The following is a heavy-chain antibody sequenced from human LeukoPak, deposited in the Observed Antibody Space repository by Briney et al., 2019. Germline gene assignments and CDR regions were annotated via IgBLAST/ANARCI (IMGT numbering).Heavy chain of an antibody. Sequence: PGGSLRLSCAASGSTFSSYEMSWVRQAPGKGLEWVSYISRSGSTIYYADSVKGRFTISRDNAKNSLYLQMNSLRAEDTAVYYCARRGGNFDYWGQGTLVTVSS. CDR1: GSTFSSYE. CDR3: ARRGGNFDY. J-gene: IGHJ4*02. CDR2: ISRSGSTI. V-gene: IGHV3-48*03. D-gene: IGHD3-10*01.